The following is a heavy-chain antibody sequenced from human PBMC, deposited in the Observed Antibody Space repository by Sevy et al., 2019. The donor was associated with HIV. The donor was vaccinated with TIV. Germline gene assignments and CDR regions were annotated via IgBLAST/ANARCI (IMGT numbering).Heavy chain of an antibody. CDR3: ARGRSELFNWFDP. D-gene: IGHD3-10*01. Sequence: SEILSLTCTVSGGSISSGDYYWSWIRQPPGKGLEWIGYIYYSGSTYYNPSLKSRVTISVDTSKNQFSLKLSSVTAADTAVYYCARGRSELFNWFDPWGQGTLVTVSS. J-gene: IGHJ5*02. CDR1: GGSISSGDYY. CDR2: IYYSGST. V-gene: IGHV4-30-4*01.